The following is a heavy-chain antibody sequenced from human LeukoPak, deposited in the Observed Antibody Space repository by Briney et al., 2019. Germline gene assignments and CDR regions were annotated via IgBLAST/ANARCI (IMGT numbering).Heavy chain of an antibody. CDR3: ASGDYDFWSGYYAYYFDY. CDR1: GGSFSGYY. V-gene: IGHV4-34*01. Sequence: SETLSLTCAVYGGSFSGYYWSWIRQPPGKGLEWIGEINHSGSTNYNPSLKSRVTISVDTSKNQFSLKLSSATAADTAVYYCASGDYDFWSGYYAYYFDYWGQGTLVTVSS. D-gene: IGHD3-3*01. J-gene: IGHJ4*02. CDR2: INHSGST.